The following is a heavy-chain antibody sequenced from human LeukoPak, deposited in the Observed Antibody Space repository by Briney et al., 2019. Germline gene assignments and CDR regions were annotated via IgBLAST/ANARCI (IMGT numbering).Heavy chain of an antibody. CDR3: ARDWNRYAY. CDR2: FSCSGST. J-gene: IGHJ4*02. V-gene: IGHV4-39*07. CDR1: GGSISSSSYY. Sequence: KSSETLSLTCTVSGGSISSSSYYWGWIRQPPGKGLEWIGSFSCSGSTYYNPSLKSRVTISVDTSKSQFSLYMDSVTAADTAVYYCARDWNRYAYWGQGTLVTVSS. D-gene: IGHD1-1*01.